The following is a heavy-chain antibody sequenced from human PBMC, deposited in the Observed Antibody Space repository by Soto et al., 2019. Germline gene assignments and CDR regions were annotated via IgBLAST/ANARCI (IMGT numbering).Heavy chain of an antibody. J-gene: IGHJ5*02. CDR2: ISGSGGNT. V-gene: IGHV3-23*01. CDR1: RFTFSTYA. CDR3: AKSAMVRGGGWFDP. D-gene: IGHD3-10*01. Sequence: EVQLLESGGGLVQPGGSLRLSCAASRFTFSTYAWTWVRQAPGKGLEWVSDISGSGGNTYYADSVKGRFTISRDNSKNTLYLQMNSLRAEDTAVYYCAKSAMVRGGGWFDPWGQGTLVTVSS.